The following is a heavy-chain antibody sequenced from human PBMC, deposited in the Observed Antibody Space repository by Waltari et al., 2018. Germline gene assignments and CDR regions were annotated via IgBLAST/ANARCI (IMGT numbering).Heavy chain of an antibody. Sequence: QLQLQESGPGLLKPSETLSLTCSVSGGSITSIAYYWGWIRQPPGKGLEWIGSIYYSGKAYYNPSVKNRVTISVNTTKNQFSLRLYSVTAADTAVYYCARLVGSYYFHMDVWGKGTTV. CDR3: ARLVGSYYFHMDV. J-gene: IGHJ6*03. CDR2: IYYSGKA. D-gene: IGHD2-8*02. V-gene: IGHV4-39*07. CDR1: GGSITSIAYY.